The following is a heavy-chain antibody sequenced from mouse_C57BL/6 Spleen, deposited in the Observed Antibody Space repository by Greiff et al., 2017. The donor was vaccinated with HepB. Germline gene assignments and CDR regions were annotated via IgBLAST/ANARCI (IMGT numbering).Heavy chain of an antibody. CDR3: ARRGSRGYYTMDY. V-gene: IGHV1-80*01. Sequence: QVQLQQSGAELVKPGASVKISCKASGYAFSSYWMNWVKQRPGKGLEWIGQIYPGDGDTNYNGKFKGKATLTAANSSSTAYMQLSRLTSEDSAVYFWARRGSRGYYTMDYWGQGTSGTVSS. CDR2: IYPGDGDT. CDR1: GYAFSSYW. J-gene: IGHJ4*01. D-gene: IGHD3-1*01.